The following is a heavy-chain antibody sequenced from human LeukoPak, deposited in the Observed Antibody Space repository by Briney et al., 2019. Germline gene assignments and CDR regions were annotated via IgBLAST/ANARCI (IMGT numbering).Heavy chain of an antibody. CDR3: ARDGAKVAAAGTGDY. Sequence: GGSLRLSCAASGFTFSAYWMHWVRQAPGKGLVWVSDINSDGTRTRYADSVKGRFTISRDNAKNTLYLQMSSLRAEDTAVYYCARDGAKVAAAGTGDYWGQGTLVTVSS. D-gene: IGHD6-13*01. J-gene: IGHJ4*02. CDR1: GFTFSAYW. CDR2: INSDGTRT. V-gene: IGHV3-74*01.